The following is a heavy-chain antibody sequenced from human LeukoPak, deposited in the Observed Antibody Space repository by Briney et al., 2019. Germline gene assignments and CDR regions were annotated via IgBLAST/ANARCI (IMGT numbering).Heavy chain of an antibody. CDR2: MSQDGTNT. D-gene: IGHD4-11*01. J-gene: IGHJ4*02. V-gene: IGHV3-30*18. CDR1: GFTFNTYG. CDR3: AKDRVFADYTGPVDF. Sequence: PGRSLRLSCAPSGFTFNTYGMHWVRQAPGRGLEWVAVMSQDGTNTFYGDSVKGRVTVSRDNSKNTLYLQMNSLRAEDTAVHYCAKDRVFADYTGPVDFWGQGTLVTVSS.